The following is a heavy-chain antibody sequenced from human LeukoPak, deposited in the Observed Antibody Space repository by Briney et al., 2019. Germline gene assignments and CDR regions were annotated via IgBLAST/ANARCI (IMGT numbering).Heavy chain of an antibody. D-gene: IGHD3-10*01. V-gene: IGHV1-69*05. CDR3: ARDGYYYGSGSRSSDYYYGMDV. CDR2: IIPIFGTA. Sequence: ASMKVSCKASGGTFSSYAISWVRQAPGQGLEWMGGIIPIFGTANYAQKFQGRVTITTDESTSTAYMELSSLRSEDTAVYYCARDGYYYGSGSRSSDYYYGMDVWGQGTTVTVSS. J-gene: IGHJ6*02. CDR1: GGTFSSYA.